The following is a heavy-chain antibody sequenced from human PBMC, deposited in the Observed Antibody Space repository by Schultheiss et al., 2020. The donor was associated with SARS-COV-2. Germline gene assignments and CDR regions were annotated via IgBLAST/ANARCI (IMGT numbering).Heavy chain of an antibody. D-gene: IGHD2-15*01. J-gene: IGHJ4*02. V-gene: IGHV3-48*01. CDR1: GFTFSSYS. CDR2: ISSSSSTI. Sequence: GESLKISCAASGFTFSSYSMNWVRQAPGKGLEWVSYISSSSSTIYYANSVKGRFSISRDNSKNTLYLQMNSLRPEDTALYYCARVGGGYCSGGSCYSIYWGRGTLVTVSS. CDR3: ARVGGGYCSGGSCYSIY.